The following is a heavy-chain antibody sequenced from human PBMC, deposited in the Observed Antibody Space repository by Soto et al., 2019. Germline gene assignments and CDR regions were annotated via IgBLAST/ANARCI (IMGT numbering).Heavy chain of an antibody. V-gene: IGHV3-23*01. D-gene: IGHD6-13*01. Sequence: GVLSLSCAASGFTFSNFYMSWVRQAPGKGLEWVSGISTSGGTTYYADSVKGRFTSSRDNSKNTLYLQMTSLRAEDTAVYYCATGTAAPAHWGQGTLVTVSS. CDR2: ISTSGGTT. CDR1: GFTFSNFY. CDR3: ATGTAAPAH. J-gene: IGHJ1*01.